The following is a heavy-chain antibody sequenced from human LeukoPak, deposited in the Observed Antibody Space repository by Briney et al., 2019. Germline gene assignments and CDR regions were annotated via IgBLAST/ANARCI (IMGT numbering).Heavy chain of an antibody. CDR2: IYTSGST. D-gene: IGHD2-2*02. CDR1: GGSISSYY. J-gene: IGHJ6*03. CDR3: ARDRNFHGQDIVVVPAAIKGVYYYYYMDV. V-gene: IGHV4-4*07. Sequence: SSETLSLTCTVSGGSISSYYWSWIRQPAGKGLEWIGRIYTSGSTNYNPSLKSRVTMSVDTSKNQFSLKLSSVTAADTAVYYCARDRNFHGQDIVVVPAAIKGVYYYYYMDVWGKGTTVTVSS.